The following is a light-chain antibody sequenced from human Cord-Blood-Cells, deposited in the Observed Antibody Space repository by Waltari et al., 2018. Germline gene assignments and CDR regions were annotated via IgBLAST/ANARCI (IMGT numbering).Light chain of an antibody. Sequence: IQLTHSPSSLSASVGDRVTITCRPIQGISNYLAWYQQKPGKVPNILIYAASTLQSGVPPRFSGSGSGTDFTLTISSLQPEDVATYYCQKYNSAPYTFGQGTKLEIK. CDR1: QGISNY. V-gene: IGKV1-27*01. CDR2: AAS. CDR3: QKYNSAPYT. J-gene: IGKJ2*01.